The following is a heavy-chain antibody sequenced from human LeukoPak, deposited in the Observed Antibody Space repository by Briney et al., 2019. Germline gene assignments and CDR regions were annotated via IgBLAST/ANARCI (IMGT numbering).Heavy chain of an antibody. D-gene: IGHD2-21*01. CDR3: ARSPTIPPPDYYFDY. V-gene: IGHV4-59*01. J-gene: IGHJ4*02. Sequence: SETLSLTCTVSGGSISSYYWSWIWQPPGKGLEWIGYIYYSGSTNYNPSLKSRVTISVDTSKNQFSLKLSSVTAADTAVYYCARSPTIPPPDYYFDYWGQGTLVTVSS. CDR1: GGSISSYY. CDR2: IYYSGST.